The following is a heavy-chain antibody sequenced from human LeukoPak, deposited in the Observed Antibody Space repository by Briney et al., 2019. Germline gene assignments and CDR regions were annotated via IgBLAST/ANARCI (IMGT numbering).Heavy chain of an antibody. CDR2: IKQDASQ. CDR1: GFTFSRHW. D-gene: IGHD4-17*01. V-gene: IGHV3-7*01. J-gene: IGHJ4*02. CDR3: ARGPDFGARLDYFDY. Sequence: PGGSLRLSCAASGFTFSRHWMGWVRQAPGKGLEWVANIKQDASQYYVDSVRGRFIISRDNAKNSLSLQMNSLRLEDTAVYYCARGPDFGARLDYFDYWGQGTLVTVSS.